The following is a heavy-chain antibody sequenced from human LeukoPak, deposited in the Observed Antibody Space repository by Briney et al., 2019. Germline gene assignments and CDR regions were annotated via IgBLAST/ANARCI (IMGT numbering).Heavy chain of an antibody. CDR3: ARDLSWEYSYGFRAFDI. V-gene: IGHV1-46*01. CDR1: GYIFTNYY. J-gene: IGHJ3*02. D-gene: IGHD5-18*01. CDR2: INPSGGGT. Sequence: GASVKVSYKASGYIFTNYYMNWVRQAPGQGLEWMGIINPSGGGTSYAQKFQGRVTMTRDKSTSTVYMELSSLRSEDTAVYYCARDLSWEYSYGFRAFDIWGQGTMVTVSS.